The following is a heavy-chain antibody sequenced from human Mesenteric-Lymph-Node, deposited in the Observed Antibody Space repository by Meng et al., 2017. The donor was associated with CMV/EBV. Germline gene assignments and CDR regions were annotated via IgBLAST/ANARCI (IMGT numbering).Heavy chain of an antibody. V-gene: IGHV3-7*01. Sequence: GGSLRLSCTVSGYSISSGYYWGWVRQPPGKGLEWVANIKQDGSEKYYVDSVKGRFTISRDNSKNTLYLQMNSLRAEDTAVYYCARGDIVVVPPRRYWGQGTLVTVSS. CDR2: IKQDGSEK. J-gene: IGHJ4*02. CDR3: ARGDIVVVPPRRY. CDR1: GYSISSGYY. D-gene: IGHD2-2*01.